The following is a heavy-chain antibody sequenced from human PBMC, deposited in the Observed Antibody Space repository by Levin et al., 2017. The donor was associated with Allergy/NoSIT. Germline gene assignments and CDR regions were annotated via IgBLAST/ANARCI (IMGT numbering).Heavy chain of an antibody. D-gene: IGHD5-24*01. V-gene: IGHV3-66*01. CDR3: ARESRDGYNYRNWFDP. CDR1: GFTVSSNY. J-gene: IGHJ5*02. CDR2: IYSGGST. Sequence: GGSLRLSCAASGFTVSSNYMSWVRQAPGKGLEWVSVIYSGGSTYYADSVKGRFTISRDNSKNTLYLQMNSLRAEDTAVYYCARESRDGYNYRNWFDPWGQGTLVTVSS.